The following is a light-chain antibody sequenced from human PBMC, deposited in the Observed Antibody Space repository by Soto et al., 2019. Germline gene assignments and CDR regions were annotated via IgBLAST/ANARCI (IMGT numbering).Light chain of an antibody. Sequence: EIVLTQSPATLSLSPGERATLSCRASQSVSSYLAWYQQKPGQAPRLLIYDASNRATGIPARFSGSGSGTDFTPTISSLEPEDFAVYYCQQRSNFRPQTFGQGTKVEIK. CDR3: QQRSNFRPQT. CDR2: DAS. CDR1: QSVSSY. J-gene: IGKJ1*01. V-gene: IGKV3-11*01.